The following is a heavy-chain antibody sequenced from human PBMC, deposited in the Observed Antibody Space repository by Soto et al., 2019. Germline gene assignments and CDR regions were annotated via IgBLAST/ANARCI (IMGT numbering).Heavy chain of an antibody. D-gene: IGHD3-22*01. J-gene: IGHJ3*02. Sequence: QVQLVESGGGVVQPGRSLRLSCAASGFTFSSYAMHWVRQAPGKGLEWVAVISYDGSNKYYADSVKGRFTISRDNSKNTLYLQMNSLRAEDTAVYYCARGQFVDSSGWYAFDIWGQGTMVTVSS. V-gene: IGHV3-30-3*01. CDR3: ARGQFVDSSGWYAFDI. CDR1: GFTFSSYA. CDR2: ISYDGSNK.